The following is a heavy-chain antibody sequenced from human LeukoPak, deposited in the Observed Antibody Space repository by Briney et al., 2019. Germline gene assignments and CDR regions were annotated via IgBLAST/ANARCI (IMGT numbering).Heavy chain of an antibody. Sequence: GGSLRLSCAASGFIFSQYSMNWVRQAPGKGLEWVSHTRSSSETFYADSVKGRFTISRDNARNSLYLQMNNLRGEDTAIYYCARDAGNSGYGCDLWGQGTLVTVSS. CDR3: ARDAGNSGYGCDL. J-gene: IGHJ5*02. V-gene: IGHV3-48*01. D-gene: IGHD5-12*01. CDR1: GFIFSQYS. CDR2: TRSSSET.